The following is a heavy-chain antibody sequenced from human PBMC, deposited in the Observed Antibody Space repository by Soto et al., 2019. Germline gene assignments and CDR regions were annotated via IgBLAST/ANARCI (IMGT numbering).Heavy chain of an antibody. V-gene: IGHV4-30-2*01. J-gene: IGHJ2*01. CDR1: GGSIRLDGFS. CDR2: ISPSGTA. CDR3: VRDGGHCSGVTCSDWYFDV. Sequence: QLQLQESGSGLVKPSETLSLSCGVSGGSIRLDGFSWGWFRQPPRQGLVWVAHISPSGTAYDNPSLRGRVTIPADNSKNQLSRRLSSVTAADTAVYYCVRDGGHCSGVTCSDWYFDVCGRSMVVTVAS. D-gene: IGHD2-15*01.